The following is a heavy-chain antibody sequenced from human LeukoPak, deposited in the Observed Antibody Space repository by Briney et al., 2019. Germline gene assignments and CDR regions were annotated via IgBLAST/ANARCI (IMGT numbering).Heavy chain of an antibody. Sequence: GGSLRLSCAASGFTFSSYAMSWVRQAPGKGLEWVSAISGSGGSTYYADSVKGRFTISRDNSKNTLYLQMNSLRAEDTAVYYCVRLYSSSWYSAFDIWGQGTMVTVSS. CDR2: ISGSGGST. J-gene: IGHJ3*02. D-gene: IGHD6-13*01. V-gene: IGHV3-23*01. CDR3: VRLYSSSWYSAFDI. CDR1: GFTFSSYA.